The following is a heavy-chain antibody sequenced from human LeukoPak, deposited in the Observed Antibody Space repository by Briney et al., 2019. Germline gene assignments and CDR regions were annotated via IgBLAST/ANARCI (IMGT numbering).Heavy chain of an antibody. D-gene: IGHD2-15*01. Sequence: GASVKVSCKAFGYTFTSNYMHWVRQAPGQGPEWMGVISPSGGSTTYAQKFQGRVTITRNTSISTAYMELSSLRSEDTAVYYCARMLLGGRTGFDPWGQGTLVTVSS. V-gene: IGHV1-46*01. CDR2: ISPSGGST. CDR1: GYTFTSNY. CDR3: ARMLLGGRTGFDP. J-gene: IGHJ5*02.